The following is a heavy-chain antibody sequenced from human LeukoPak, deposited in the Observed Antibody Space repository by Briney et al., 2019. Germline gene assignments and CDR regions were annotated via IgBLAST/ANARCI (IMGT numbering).Heavy chain of an antibody. Sequence: PSQTLSLTCTVSGGSISSGDYYWSWIRQPPGKGLEWIGYIYYSGSTYYNPSLKSRVIISVDTSKNQFSLKLSSVTAADTAVYYCARAPKGKYYYGSGSLTNNWFDPWGQGTLVTVSS. V-gene: IGHV4-30-4*01. D-gene: IGHD3-10*01. CDR2: IYYSGST. J-gene: IGHJ5*02. CDR3: ARAPKGKYYYGSGSLTNNWFDP. CDR1: GGSISSGDYY.